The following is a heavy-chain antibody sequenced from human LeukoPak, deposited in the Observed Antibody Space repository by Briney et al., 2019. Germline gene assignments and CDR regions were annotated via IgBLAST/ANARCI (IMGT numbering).Heavy chain of an antibody. J-gene: IGHJ4*02. V-gene: IGHV3-23*01. CDR1: GFILTGYA. CDR3: AKVAGTSAYHPLGDS. CDR2: ISGSGGDT. D-gene: IGHD3-22*01. Sequence: GGSLRLSCAASGFILTGYAMSWVRQAPGKGLQWVASISGSGGDTYYAGSVKGRFTISRDISTNTLYLQMSSLRAEDTAVYFCAKVAGTSAYHPLGDSWGQGTLVTVSS.